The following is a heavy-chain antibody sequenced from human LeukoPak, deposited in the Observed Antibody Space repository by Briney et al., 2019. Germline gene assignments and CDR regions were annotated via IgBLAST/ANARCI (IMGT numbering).Heavy chain of an antibody. CDR1: GGSISSYY. CDR2: IYTSGST. D-gene: IGHD3-10*01. CDR3: ARRSRYYYGSVSTEV. V-gene: IGHV4-4*09. J-gene: IGHJ4*02. Sequence: SETLSLTCTVSGGSISSYYWSWIRQPPGKGLEGIGYIYTSGSTNYNPSLKSRVTISVDTSKNQFSLKLSSVTAADTAVYYCARRSRYYYGSVSTEVWGQGTLVTVSS.